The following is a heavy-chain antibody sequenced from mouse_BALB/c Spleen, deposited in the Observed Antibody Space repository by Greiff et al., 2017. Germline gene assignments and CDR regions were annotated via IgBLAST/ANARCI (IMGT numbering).Heavy chain of an antibody. CDR1: GFNIKDTY. CDR3: ALAPYGNYDY. V-gene: IGHV14-3*02. J-gene: IGHJ2*01. Sequence: EVKLMESGAELVKPGASVKLSCTASGFNIKDTYMHWVKQRPEQGLEWIGRIDPANGNTKYDPKFQGKATITADTSSNTAYLQLSSLTSEDTAVYYCALAPYGNYDYWGQGTTLTVSS. D-gene: IGHD2-10*02. CDR2: IDPANGNT.